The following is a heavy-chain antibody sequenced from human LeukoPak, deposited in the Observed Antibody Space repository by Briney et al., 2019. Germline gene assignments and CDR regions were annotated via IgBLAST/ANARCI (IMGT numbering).Heavy chain of an antibody. D-gene: IGHD3-22*01. CDR3: AKDPRLMIVVVITPGNHRA. CDR1: GFTFSSYG. V-gene: IGHV3-30*18. CDR2: ISYDGSNK. Sequence: GGSLRLSCAASGFTFSSYGMHWVRQAPGKGLEWVAVISYDGSNKYYADSVKGRFTISRDNSKNTLYLQMNSLRAEDTAVYYCAKDPRLMIVVVITPGNHRAWGQGTMVTVSS. J-gene: IGHJ3*01.